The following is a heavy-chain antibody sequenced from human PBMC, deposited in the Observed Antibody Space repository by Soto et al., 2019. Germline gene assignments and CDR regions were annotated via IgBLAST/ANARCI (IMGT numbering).Heavy chain of an antibody. Sequence: PEVALIISCTASGFNFKSYAMGWVRQASEKGLEWVSSISSNGESTYHLCATYYADSLRCRFTISRDNSKKRLYLQMCRLSVEGAAVYVCTKALYCSSTSCYSGGDSVNVWGQGTMVTV. CDR1: GFNFKSYA. CDR2: ISSNGESTYHLCAT. D-gene: IGHD2-2*01. CDR3: TKALYCSSTSCYSGGDSVNV. J-gene: IGHJ3*01. V-gene: IGHV3-23*01.